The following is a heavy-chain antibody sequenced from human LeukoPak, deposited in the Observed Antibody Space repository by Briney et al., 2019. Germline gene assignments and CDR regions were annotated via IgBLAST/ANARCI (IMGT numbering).Heavy chain of an antibody. V-gene: IGHV3-48*02. J-gene: IGHJ4*02. CDR1: GLTFSSYS. Sequence: PGGSLRLSCAASGLTFSSYSMNWVRQAPGKGLEWVSYISSSSTIYYADSVKGRFTISRDNAKNSLYLQMNSLRDEDTAVYYCAGDHALLFDYWGQGTLVTVSS. D-gene: IGHD3-10*01. CDR2: ISSSSTI. CDR3: AGDHALLFDY.